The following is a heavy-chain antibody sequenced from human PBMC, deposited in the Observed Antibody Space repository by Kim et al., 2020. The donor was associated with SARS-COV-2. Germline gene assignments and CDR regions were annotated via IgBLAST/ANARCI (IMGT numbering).Heavy chain of an antibody. D-gene: IGHD2-2*01. Sequence: YSPPFQAQVTISADTSISTAYLQWTSLKASDTGIYYCARMYSSSWYNFDYWGQGTLVTVSS. V-gene: IGHV5-51*01. J-gene: IGHJ4*02. CDR3: ARMYSSSWYNFDY.